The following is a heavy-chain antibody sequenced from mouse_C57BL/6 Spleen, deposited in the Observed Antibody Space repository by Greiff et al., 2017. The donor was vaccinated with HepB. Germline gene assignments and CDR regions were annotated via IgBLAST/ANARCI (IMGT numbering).Heavy chain of an antibody. D-gene: IGHD2-5*01. J-gene: IGHJ4*01. V-gene: IGHV5-9*01. Sequence: EVKLVESGGGLVKPGGSLKLSCAASGFTFSSYTMSWVRQTPEKRLEWVATISGGGGNTYYPDSVKGRFTISRDNAKNTLYLQMSSLRSEDTALYYCARHDSNYEDYYAMDYWGQGTSVTVSS. CDR1: GFTFSSYT. CDR3: ARHDSNYEDYYAMDY. CDR2: ISGGGGNT.